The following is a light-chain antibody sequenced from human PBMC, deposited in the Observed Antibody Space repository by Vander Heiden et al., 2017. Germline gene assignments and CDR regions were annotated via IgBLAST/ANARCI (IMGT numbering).Light chain of an antibody. CDR3: QQYHNWPPSWT. CDR1: RSISRN. J-gene: IGKJ1*01. CDR2: GAS. Sequence: EIVMTQSPATLSVSPGERATISCKASRSISRNLDWYQQKPGQAPRLLIYGASARDTGVTDRFSGSGSGTEFTLTISSLQSVDSAVYYCQQYHNWPPSWTFGQGTKVEVK. V-gene: IGKV3-15*01.